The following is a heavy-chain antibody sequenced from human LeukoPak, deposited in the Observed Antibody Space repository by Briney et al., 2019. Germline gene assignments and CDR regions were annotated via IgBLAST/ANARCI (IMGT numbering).Heavy chain of an antibody. CDR3: ARDFIAQSPIPGY. D-gene: IGHD6-13*01. J-gene: IGHJ4*02. CDR1: GDSISSSGSS. V-gene: IGHV4-30-2*01. CDR2: IYHSGGT. Sequence: PSETLSLTCAVSGDSISSSGSSWSWIRQPPGKGLEWIGYIYHSGGTYYSPSLKSRVTISLDRSKNQFSLKLTSVTAADTAVYYCARDFIAQSPIPGYWGQGTLVSASS.